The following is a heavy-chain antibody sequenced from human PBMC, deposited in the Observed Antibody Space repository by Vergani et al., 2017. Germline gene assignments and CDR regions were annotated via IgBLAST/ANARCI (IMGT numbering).Heavy chain of an antibody. V-gene: IGHV1-46*03. CDR2: INPSGGST. J-gene: IGHJ5*02. CDR1: GGTFSSYA. CDR3: AREGGYSSRGHWFDP. Sequence: QVQLVQSGAEVKKPGSSVKVSCKASGGTFSSYAISWVRQAPGQGLEWMGIINPSGGSTSYAQKFQGRVTMTRDTSTSTVYMELSSLRSEDTAVYYCAREGGYSSRGHWFDPWGQGTLVTVSS. D-gene: IGHD6-13*01.